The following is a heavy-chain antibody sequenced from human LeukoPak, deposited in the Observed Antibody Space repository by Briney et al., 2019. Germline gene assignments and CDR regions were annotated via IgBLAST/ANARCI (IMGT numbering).Heavy chain of an antibody. CDR3: ARGGITGTTRGPTRLNDAFDI. Sequence: ASVKVSCKASGYTFTSYDINWVRQATGQGLEWMGWMSPNSGNTGYAQKFQGRVTMTRDTSIGTAYLELSSLKSEDTAVYYCARGGITGTTRGPTRLNDAFDIWGQGTLVTVSS. J-gene: IGHJ3*02. D-gene: IGHD1-20*01. CDR1: GYTFTSYD. V-gene: IGHV1-8*01. CDR2: MSPNSGNT.